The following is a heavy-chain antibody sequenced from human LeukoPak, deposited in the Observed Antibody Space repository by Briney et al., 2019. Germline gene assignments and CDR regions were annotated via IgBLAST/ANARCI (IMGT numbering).Heavy chain of an antibody. CDR2: MNPNSGGT. CDR3: ARYDYSNLDMAEYFQH. V-gene: IGHV1-2*02. J-gene: IGHJ1*01. D-gene: IGHD4-11*01. CDR1: GYTFTGYY. Sequence: ASVKVSCKASGYTFTGYYMHWVRQAPGQGLEWMGWMNPNSGGTNYAQKFQGRVTMTRDTSNSTAYMELSRLRSDDTAVYYCARYDYSNLDMAEYFQHWGQGTLVTVSS.